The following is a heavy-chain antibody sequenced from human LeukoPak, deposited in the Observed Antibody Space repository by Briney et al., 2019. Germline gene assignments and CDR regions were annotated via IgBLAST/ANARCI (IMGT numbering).Heavy chain of an antibody. D-gene: IGHD1-26*01. CDR3: ARATYLIVGAIDSFDI. V-gene: IGHV4-34*01. CDR1: GGSFSGYY. Sequence: SETLSLTCAVYGGSFSGYYWSWIRQPPGKGLEWIGEINHSGSTNYNPSLKSRVTISVDTSKNQFSLKLSSVTAADTAVYYCARATYLIVGAIDSFDIWGQGTMVTVSS. CDR2: INHSGST. J-gene: IGHJ3*02.